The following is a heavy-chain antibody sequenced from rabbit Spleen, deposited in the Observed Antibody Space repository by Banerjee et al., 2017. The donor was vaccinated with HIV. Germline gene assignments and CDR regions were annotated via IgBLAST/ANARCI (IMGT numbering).Heavy chain of an antibody. CDR1: GFSFSSSYY. CDR3: ARSPWSGAADGAYALNL. Sequence: QSLEESGGDLVKPGASLTLTCTASGFSFSSSYYMCWVRQAPGKGLEWIACIYTGSSGSTKYASWAKGRFTISRTSSTTVTLQMTSLTAADTATYFCARSPWSGAADGAYALNLWGPGTLVTVS. J-gene: IGHJ4*01. D-gene: IGHD6-1*01. V-gene: IGHV1S40*01. CDR2: IYTGSSGST.